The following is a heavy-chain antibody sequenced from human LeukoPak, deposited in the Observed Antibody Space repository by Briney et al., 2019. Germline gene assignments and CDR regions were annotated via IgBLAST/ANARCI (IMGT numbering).Heavy chain of an antibody. CDR2: INAGNGNT. Sequence: ASVKVSCKASGYTFTSYAMHWVRQAPGQRLEWMGWINAGNGNTKYSQKFQGRVTITRDTSASTAYMELSSLRSEDTAVYYCARLYSSGWYPRYDCWGQGTLVTVSS. CDR1: GYTFTSYA. CDR3: ARLYSSGWYPRYDC. J-gene: IGHJ4*02. V-gene: IGHV1-3*01. D-gene: IGHD6-19*01.